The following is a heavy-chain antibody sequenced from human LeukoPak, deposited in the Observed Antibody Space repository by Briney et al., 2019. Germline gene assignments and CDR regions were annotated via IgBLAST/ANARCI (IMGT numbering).Heavy chain of an antibody. J-gene: IGHJ5*02. CDR2: IYHSGST. CDR3: ARVLIAAAGTGGDNWFDP. CDR1: GYSISSGYY. Sequence: KPSETLSLTCTVSGYSISSGYYWGWIRQPPGQGLEWIGSIYHSGSTYYNPSLKSQVTISVDTSKNQFSLKLSSVTAADTAVYYCARVLIAAAGTGGDNWFDPWGQGILVTVSS. V-gene: IGHV4-38-2*02. D-gene: IGHD6-13*01.